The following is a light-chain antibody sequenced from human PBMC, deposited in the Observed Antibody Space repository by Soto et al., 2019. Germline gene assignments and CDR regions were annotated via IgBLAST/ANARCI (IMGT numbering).Light chain of an antibody. CDR2: DVS. CDR1: SSDVGGFNF. Sequence: QSVLTQPASVSGSPGQSITISCTGTSSDVGGFNFVSWYQHHPDKAPKLTIYDVSNRPSGVSNRFSGSKSGNTASLTISGLQPEDEADYYCSSYTSSSTVVFGGGTKVTVL. J-gene: IGLJ2*01. CDR3: SSYTSSSTVV. V-gene: IGLV2-14*03.